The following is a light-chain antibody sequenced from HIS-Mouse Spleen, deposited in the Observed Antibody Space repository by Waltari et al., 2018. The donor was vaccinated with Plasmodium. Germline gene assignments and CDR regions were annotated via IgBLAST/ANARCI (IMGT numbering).Light chain of an antibody. Sequence: QSALTQPRSVSGSPGQSVTISCTGTSSDVGVYNYVSWYQQHPGKAPKLMIYDVSKLPSGVPDRFSGSKSGNTASLTISGLQAEDEAYYYCCSYAGSYTYVFGTGTKVTVL. CDR3: CSYAGSYTYV. CDR1: SSDVGVYNY. V-gene: IGLV2-11*02. J-gene: IGLJ1*01. CDR2: DVS.